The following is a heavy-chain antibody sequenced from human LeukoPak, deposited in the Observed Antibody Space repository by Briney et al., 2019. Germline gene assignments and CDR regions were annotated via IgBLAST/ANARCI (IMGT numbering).Heavy chain of an antibody. CDR1: GGSFSDCY. Sequence: SETLSLTCAVYGGSFSDCYWSWIRQPPGKGLEWIGEISHSGSTNYNPSLKSRVTLSVNVSKNQFSLRLSSVTAANTAVYFCARLAYYLDSSGYYLYYFANWGQGTPVTVSS. CDR2: ISHSGST. V-gene: IGHV4-34*01. CDR3: ARLAYYLDSSGYYLYYFAN. D-gene: IGHD3-22*01. J-gene: IGHJ4*02.